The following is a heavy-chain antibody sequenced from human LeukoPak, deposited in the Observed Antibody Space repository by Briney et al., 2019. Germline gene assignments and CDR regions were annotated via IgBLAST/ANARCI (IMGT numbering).Heavy chain of an antibody. J-gene: IGHJ4*02. Sequence: GGSLRLSCAASGFTVSSNYMSWVRQAPGKGLEWVSAISGRTGKTYYADSVRGRFTISRDNSESTIYLQMDSLRDEDTAIYYCAKCGNSGCHLIDYWGQGTLVTVSS. V-gene: IGHV3-23*01. CDR1: GFTVSSNY. D-gene: IGHD5-12*01. CDR3: AKCGNSGCHLIDY. CDR2: ISGRTGKT.